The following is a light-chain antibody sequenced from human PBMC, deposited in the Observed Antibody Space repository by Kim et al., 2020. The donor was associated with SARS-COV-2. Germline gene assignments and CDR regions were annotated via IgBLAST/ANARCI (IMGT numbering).Light chain of an antibody. CDR1: QSVRNNY. V-gene: IGKV3-20*01. Sequence: EIVLTQSPGTLSLSPGERATLSCRASQSVRNNYLAWYQQKPGQAPRLLIYDASSRATDIPDRFSGSGSGTDFTLTISRLEPEDFAVYYCQQYGGSPGMYTFGQGTKLEI. CDR2: DAS. CDR3: QQYGGSPGMYT. J-gene: IGKJ2*01.